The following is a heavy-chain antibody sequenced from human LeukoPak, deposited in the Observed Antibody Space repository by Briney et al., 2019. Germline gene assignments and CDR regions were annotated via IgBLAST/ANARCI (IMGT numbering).Heavy chain of an antibody. Sequence: GGSLRLSCAASGFTFSSYAMSWVRQAPGKGLEWVSSITSSSSYIYYADSVKGRFTISRDNAKSSLYLQMNSLRAEDTALYYCARDRYSGSYSPDYWGQGTLVTVSS. CDR2: ITSSSSYI. V-gene: IGHV3-21*01. CDR3: ARDRYSGSYSPDY. CDR1: GFTFSSYA. J-gene: IGHJ4*02. D-gene: IGHD1-26*01.